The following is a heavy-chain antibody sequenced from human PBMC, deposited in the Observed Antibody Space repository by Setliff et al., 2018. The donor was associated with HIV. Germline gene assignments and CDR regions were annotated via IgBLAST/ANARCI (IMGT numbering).Heavy chain of an antibody. CDR1: GDSISSSSYY. CDR3: ARSNLEPTSRSFDP. J-gene: IGHJ5*02. Sequence: SETLSLTCSVSGDSISSSSYYWGWIRQPPGKGLEWIGSIYYSGTTYYNPSLKSRVTISVDTSKNQFSLKLSSVTAADTAVYYCARSNLEPTSRSFDPWGPGTLVTVSS. CDR2: IYYSGTT. D-gene: IGHD1-1*01. V-gene: IGHV4-39*01.